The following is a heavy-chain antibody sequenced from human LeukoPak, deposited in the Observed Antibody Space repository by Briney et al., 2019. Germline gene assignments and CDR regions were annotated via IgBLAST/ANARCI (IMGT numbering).Heavy chain of an antibody. J-gene: IGHJ3*02. D-gene: IGHD2-15*01. Sequence: GESLKISCQGSGYSYNSYWIGWVRQMPGQGLEWMGIIYLVDSYARYIPSFQGQVILAADRSINTAYLQWSSLRASDTAMYYCARPKTETGYDAFDIWGQGTMVTVSS. CDR1: GYSYNSYW. V-gene: IGHV5-51*01. CDR3: ARPKTETGYDAFDI. CDR2: IYLVDSYA.